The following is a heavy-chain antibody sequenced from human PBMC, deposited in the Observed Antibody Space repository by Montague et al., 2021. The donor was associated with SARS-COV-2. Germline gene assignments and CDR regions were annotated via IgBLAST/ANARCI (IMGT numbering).Heavy chain of an antibody. CDR2: IYTTGST. J-gene: IGHJ4*02. Sequence: SETRSLTCPVSGQRISAWYSSSVRQTTGEDLRWNESIYTTGSTKYKPSLKSRVTMSVDTSKNQFSLKLTSVTAADTAVYYCAREVVLAPYCFDYWGQGALVAVSS. CDR3: AREVVLAPYCFDY. V-gene: IGHV4-4*07. CDR1: GQRISAWY. D-gene: IGHD2-21*01.